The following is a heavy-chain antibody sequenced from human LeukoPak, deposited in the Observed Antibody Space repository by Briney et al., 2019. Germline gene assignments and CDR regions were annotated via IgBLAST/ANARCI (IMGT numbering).Heavy chain of an antibody. Sequence: PVRSLRLSCAASGFTFSSYVMQWVRQAPGKGLEWVAVISYDGSNKYYADSVKGRFTISRDNSKNTLYLQMNSLRAEDTAVYYCARAETWTTPSDYWGQGTLVTVPS. CDR2: ISYDGSNK. D-gene: IGHD1-14*01. V-gene: IGHV3-30*04. CDR3: ARAETWTTPSDY. J-gene: IGHJ4*02. CDR1: GFTFSSYV.